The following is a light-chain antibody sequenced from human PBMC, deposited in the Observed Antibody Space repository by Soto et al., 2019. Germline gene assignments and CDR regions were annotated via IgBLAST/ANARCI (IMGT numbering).Light chain of an antibody. CDR3: SSYTSSSTLEV. CDR1: SSGVGGYNY. J-gene: IGLJ1*01. Sequence: QSALTQPAPGSGSPGPANNLSRTGTSSGVGGYNYVSWYQQHPGKAPKLMIYDVSNRPSGVSNRFSGSKSGNTASLTISGLQAEDEADYYCSSYTSSSTLEVFGTGTKVTVL. CDR2: DVS. V-gene: IGLV2-14*01.